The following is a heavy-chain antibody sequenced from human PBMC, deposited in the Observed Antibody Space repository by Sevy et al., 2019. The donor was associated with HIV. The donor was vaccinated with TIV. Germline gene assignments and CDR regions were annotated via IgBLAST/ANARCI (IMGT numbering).Heavy chain of an antibody. D-gene: IGHD6-13*01. V-gene: IGHV3-30*18. CDR2: ISYDGSNK. Sequence: LSLTCAASGFTFSSYGMHWVRQAPGKGLEWVAVISYDGSNKYYADSVKGRFTISRDNSKNTLYLQMNSLRAEDTAVYYCAKDLARYSSSWYQGDYWGQGTLVTVSS. CDR1: GFTFSSYG. J-gene: IGHJ4*02. CDR3: AKDLARYSSSWYQGDY.